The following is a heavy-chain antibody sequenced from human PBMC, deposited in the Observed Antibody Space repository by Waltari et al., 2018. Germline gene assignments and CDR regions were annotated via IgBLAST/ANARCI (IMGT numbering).Heavy chain of an antibody. J-gene: IGHJ6*02. D-gene: IGHD6-19*01. CDR3: ASGLIIAVAGTFYYYGMDV. CDR2: IYTSGST. V-gene: IGHV4-4*07. Sequence: QVQLQESGQGLVKPSETLSLTCTVSGGSISSYYWSWIRQPAGKGLEWIGRIYTSGSTNYNPSLKSRVTMSVDTSKNQFSLKLSSVTAADTAVYYCASGLIIAVAGTFYYYGMDVWGQGTTVTVSS. CDR1: GGSISSYY.